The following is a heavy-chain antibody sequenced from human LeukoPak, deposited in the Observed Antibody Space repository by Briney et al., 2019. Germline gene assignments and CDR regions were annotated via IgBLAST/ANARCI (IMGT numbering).Heavy chain of an antibody. D-gene: IGHD4-17*01. Sequence: GGSLRLSCVASRFNFAMSWVRQTAGTGLEWVSAISGSGDSTFYRDSVKGRFTISRDNSKNTLYLQMNSLRVEDTALYYCAKDGPTVTTMDYWGQGTLVTVSS. CDR1: RFNFA. V-gene: IGHV3-23*02. CDR3: AKDGPTVTTMDY. CDR2: ISGSGDST. J-gene: IGHJ4*02.